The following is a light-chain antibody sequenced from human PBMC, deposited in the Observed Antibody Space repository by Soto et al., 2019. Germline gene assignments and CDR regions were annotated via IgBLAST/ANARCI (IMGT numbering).Light chain of an antibody. J-gene: IGLJ2*01. CDR2: EVN. CDR1: SSDIGGYNF. Sequence: QSALTQPASVSGSPGQSITISCTGTSSDIGGYNFVSWYQHHPGKAPKLMIYEVNNRPSGVSSRFSGSKSGNTASLTISGLQTEDEADYYCSSFTTSSTLVVVGGGTK. V-gene: IGLV2-14*01. CDR3: SSFTTSSTLVV.